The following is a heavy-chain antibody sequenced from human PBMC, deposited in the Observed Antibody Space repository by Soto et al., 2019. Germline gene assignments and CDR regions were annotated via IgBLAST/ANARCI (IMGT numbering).Heavy chain of an antibody. D-gene: IGHD2-8*01. CDR2: IKHSGSI. Sequence: ETLSLTCAVYARSFSGYYWGWIRQLPGKGRGWVGEIKHSGSINYNPSLKRRVTISVDTSTNQCSLNLRSVTAADTAIYYCARGNGLILAVQGDAPDKCYFDSWGQGTLVTVSS. J-gene: IGHJ4*02. CDR3: ARGNGLILAVQGDAPDKCYFDS. V-gene: IGHV4-34*01. CDR1: ARSFSGYY.